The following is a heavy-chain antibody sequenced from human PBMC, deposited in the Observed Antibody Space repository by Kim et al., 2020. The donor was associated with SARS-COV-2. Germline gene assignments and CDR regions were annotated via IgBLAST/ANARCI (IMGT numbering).Heavy chain of an antibody. V-gene: IGHV4-34*01. J-gene: IGHJ4*02. CDR3: ARVLRFLEWLHDY. Sequence: SNPSLKSRVTISVDTSKNQFSLKLSSVTAADTAVYYCARVLRFLEWLHDYWGQGTLVTVSS. D-gene: IGHD3-3*01.